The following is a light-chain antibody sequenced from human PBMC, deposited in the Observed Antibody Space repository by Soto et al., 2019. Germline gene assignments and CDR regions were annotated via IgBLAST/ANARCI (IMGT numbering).Light chain of an antibody. CDR1: QTINNN. J-gene: IGKJ1*01. CDR3: QQYNNWPQT. Sequence: VMTHAPPPLSVPPGERRSLACMASQTINNNVAWYQLKDGQVPRLVIYGASTRATDIPARFSGSGSGTEFTLTISSLQSEDFAEYHSQQYNNWPQTFGQGTKVDI. CDR2: GAS. V-gene: IGKV3-15*01.